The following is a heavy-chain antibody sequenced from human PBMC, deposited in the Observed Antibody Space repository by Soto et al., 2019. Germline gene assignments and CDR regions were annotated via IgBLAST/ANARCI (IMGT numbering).Heavy chain of an antibody. CDR2: IYYSGST. D-gene: IGHD3-3*01. Sequence: SETLSLTCTVSGGSISGYYWSWIRQPPGKGLEWIGYIYYSGSTNYNPSLKSRVTISIDTSKNQFSLKLSSVTAADTALYFCARTYYDFWSGYWRWFDPWGQGTLVTVPS. J-gene: IGHJ5*02. V-gene: IGHV4-59*01. CDR3: ARTYYDFWSGYWRWFDP. CDR1: GGSISGYY.